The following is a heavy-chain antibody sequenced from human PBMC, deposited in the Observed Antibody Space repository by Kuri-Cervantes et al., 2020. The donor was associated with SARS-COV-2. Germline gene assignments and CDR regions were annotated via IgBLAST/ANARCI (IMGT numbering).Heavy chain of an antibody. V-gene: IGHV3-23*01. Sequence: GESLKISCAASGFTFSSYAMSWVRQAPGKGLEWVSAISGSGGSTYYADSVKGRFTISRDNSKNTLYLQMNSLRAEDTAVYYCAKEFSGSYWMGNFDYWGQGTLVTVSS. CDR2: ISGSGGST. CDR3: AKEFSGSYWMGNFDY. D-gene: IGHD1-26*01. J-gene: IGHJ4*02. CDR1: GFTFSSYA.